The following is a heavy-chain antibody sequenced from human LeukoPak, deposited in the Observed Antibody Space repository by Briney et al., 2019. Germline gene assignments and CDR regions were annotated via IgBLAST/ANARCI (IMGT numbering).Heavy chain of an antibody. J-gene: IGHJ3*02. CDR2: IYYSGST. V-gene: IGHV4-39*07. D-gene: IGHD2-15*01. CDR3: ASYIVVVVAATHHDAFDI. CDR1: GGSISSSSYY. Sequence: PSETLSLTCTVSGGSISSSSYYWGWIRQPPGMGREWIGSIYYSGSTYYNPSLKSRVTISVDTSKNQFSLKLSSVTAADTAVYYCASYIVVVVAATHHDAFDIWGQGTMVTVSS.